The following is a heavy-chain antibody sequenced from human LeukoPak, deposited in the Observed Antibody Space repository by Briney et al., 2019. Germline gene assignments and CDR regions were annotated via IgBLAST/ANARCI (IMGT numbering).Heavy chain of an antibody. J-gene: IGHJ5*02. D-gene: IGHD2-15*01. CDR3: ARRASGVDWFDP. CDR1: GYSISSGYY. V-gene: IGHV4-38-2*01. CDR2: IYHSGST. Sequence: SETLSLTCAVSGYSISSGYYWGWIRQPPGKGLEWIGSIYHSGSTYYNPSLKSRVTISVDTSKNQFSLKLGSVTAADTAVYYCARRASGVDWFDPWGQGTLVTVSS.